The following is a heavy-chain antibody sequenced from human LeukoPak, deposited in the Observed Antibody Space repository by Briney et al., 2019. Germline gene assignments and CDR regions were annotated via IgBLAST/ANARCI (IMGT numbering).Heavy chain of an antibody. CDR2: INGDGSIT. D-gene: IGHD2-2*02. CDR3: ARGPYTNSQFDF. J-gene: IGHJ4*02. Sequence: GGSLSLSCAASGFTFSSYWMHWVRQAPGQGLVWVSRINGDGSITTYADSVKGRFTISRDNAKNTLYLQMNSLRAEDTAVYYCARGPYTNSQFDFWGQGTLVTVSS. CDR1: GFTFSSYW. V-gene: IGHV3-74*01.